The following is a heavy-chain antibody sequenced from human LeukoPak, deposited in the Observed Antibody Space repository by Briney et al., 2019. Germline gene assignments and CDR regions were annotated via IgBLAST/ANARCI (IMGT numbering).Heavy chain of an antibody. CDR3: AKNQRGRYFDWLNDDY. V-gene: IGHV3-23*01. Sequence: GGSLRLSCAASGFTFSSYTMSWVRQAPGKGLEGVSAISGSGGSTYYADSVKGRFTISRDNSKNTLYLQMNSLRAEDTAVYYCAKNQRGRYFDWLNDDYWGQGTLVTVSS. CDR1: GFTFSSYT. J-gene: IGHJ4*02. CDR2: ISGSGGST. D-gene: IGHD3-9*01.